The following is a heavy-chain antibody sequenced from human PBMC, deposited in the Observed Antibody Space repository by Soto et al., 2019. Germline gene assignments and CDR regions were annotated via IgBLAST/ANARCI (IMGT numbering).Heavy chain of an antibody. CDR1: GCTVSSNY. V-gene: IGHV3-53*01. CDR3: AVWDGPWGSDY. D-gene: IGHD3-16*01. J-gene: IGHJ4*02. CDR2: IYSGGST. Sequence: GGSLRLSCAAAGCTVSSNYMSWVRQAPGKGLEWVSVIYSGGSTYYADSVKGRFTISRDNSKNTLYLQMNSLRAEDTAVYYCAVWDGPWGSDYWGQGSLVTVSS.